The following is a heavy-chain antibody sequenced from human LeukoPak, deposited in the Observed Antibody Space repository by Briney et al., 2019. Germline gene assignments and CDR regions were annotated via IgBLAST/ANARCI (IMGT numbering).Heavy chain of an antibody. CDR1: GGTFSSYA. CDR3: ARVRVDRPGERYYFDY. CDR2: IIPIFGTA. Sequence: SVKVSCKASGGTFSSYAISWVRQAPGQGLEWMGGIIPIFGTANYAQKFQGRVTITADKSTSTAYMELSSLRSEDTAVYYCARVRVDRPGERYYFDYWGQGTLVTVSS. J-gene: IGHJ4*02. V-gene: IGHV1-69*06. D-gene: IGHD5-12*01.